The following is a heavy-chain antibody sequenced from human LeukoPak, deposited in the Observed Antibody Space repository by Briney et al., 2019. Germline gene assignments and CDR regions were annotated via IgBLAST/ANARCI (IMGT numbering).Heavy chain of an antibody. J-gene: IGHJ4*02. Sequence: GGSLRLSCAASGFTFSSYSMNWVRQAPGKGLEWVSSISSSSLYIYYADSVKGRFTISRDNAKNSLYLQMNSLRAEDTAVYYCARAPYDSSLFDYWGQGTLVTVSS. CDR2: ISSSSLYI. V-gene: IGHV3-21*01. CDR3: ARAPYDSSLFDY. D-gene: IGHD3-22*01. CDR1: GFTFSSYS.